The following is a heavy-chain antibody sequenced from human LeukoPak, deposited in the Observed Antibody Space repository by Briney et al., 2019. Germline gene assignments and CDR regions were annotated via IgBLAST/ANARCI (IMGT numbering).Heavy chain of an antibody. Sequence: PETLSLTCTVSGYSISSGYYWGWIRQPPGKGLEWIGSIYHSGSTYYNPSLKSRVTISVDTSKNQFSLKLSSVTAADTAVYYCARRVGVALDYWGQGTLVTVSS. CDR1: GYSISSGYY. CDR2: IYHSGST. J-gene: IGHJ4*02. D-gene: IGHD2-21*01. CDR3: ARRVGVALDY. V-gene: IGHV4-38-2*02.